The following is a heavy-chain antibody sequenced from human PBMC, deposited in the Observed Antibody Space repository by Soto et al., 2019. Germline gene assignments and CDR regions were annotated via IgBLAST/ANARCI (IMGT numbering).Heavy chain of an antibody. CDR1: GGSFSSGDYY. CDR3: ARLTYYYDSSGSPKGPLDY. V-gene: IGHV4-39*01. Sequence: SETLSLTCTVSGGSFSSGDYYWSWIRQHPGKGLEWIGSIYYSGSTYYNPSLKSRVTISVDTSKNQFSLKLSSVTAADTAVYYCARLTYYYDSSGSPKGPLDYWGQGTPVTVSS. J-gene: IGHJ4*02. D-gene: IGHD3-22*01. CDR2: IYYSGST.